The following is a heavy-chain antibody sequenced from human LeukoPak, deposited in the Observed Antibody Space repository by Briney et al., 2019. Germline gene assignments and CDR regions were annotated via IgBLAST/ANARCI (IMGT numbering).Heavy chain of an antibody. D-gene: IGHD6-19*01. CDR2: ISGSGGST. Sequence: PGGSLRLSCAASGFTFSSYAMSWVRQAPGKGLEWVSAISGSGGSTYYADSVKGRFTISRDNSKNTLYLQMNSLRAEDTAVYYCAKGVSSRRSGSSGWKHDAFDIWGQGTMVTVSS. CDR3: AKGVSSRRSGSSGWKHDAFDI. CDR1: GFTFSSYA. V-gene: IGHV3-23*01. J-gene: IGHJ3*02.